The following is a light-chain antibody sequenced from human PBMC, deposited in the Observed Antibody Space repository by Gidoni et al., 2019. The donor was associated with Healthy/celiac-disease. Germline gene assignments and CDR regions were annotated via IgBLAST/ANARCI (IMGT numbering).Light chain of an antibody. CDR3: QQDCRTGT. V-gene: IGKV3-20*01. CDR1: QSVSSSY. Sequence: LAQSPGTLSLSPGERATLSCRASQSVSSSYLAWYQQKPGQAPRLLIYGASSRATGIPDRFSGSGLGIDFILISSRLEPEVYAEYYSQQDCRTGTFGQGTKVEIK. J-gene: IGKJ1*01. CDR2: GAS.